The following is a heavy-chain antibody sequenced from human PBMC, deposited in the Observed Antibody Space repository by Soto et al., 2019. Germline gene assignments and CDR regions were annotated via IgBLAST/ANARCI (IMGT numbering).Heavy chain of an antibody. CDR1: GGSISSSSYY. J-gene: IGHJ5*02. CDR2: IYYSGST. D-gene: IGHD3-10*01. CDR3: ARHGKDVLWFGEGDNWFDP. Sequence: QLQLQESGPGLVKPSETLSLTCTVSGGSISSSSYYWGWIRQPPGKGLEWIGSIYYSGSTYYNPSLKSRVTISVDTSKNQFSLKLSSVTAADTAVYYCARHGKDVLWFGEGDNWFDPWGQGTLVTVSS. V-gene: IGHV4-39*01.